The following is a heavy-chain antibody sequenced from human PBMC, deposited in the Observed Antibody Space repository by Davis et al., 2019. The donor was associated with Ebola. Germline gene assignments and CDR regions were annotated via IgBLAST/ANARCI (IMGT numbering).Heavy chain of an antibody. CDR1: GYTFTNYY. J-gene: IGHJ6*02. CDR2: INPNSGGT. V-gene: IGHV1-2*02. CDR3: ASPVEMATIPTFDYYYGMDV. D-gene: IGHD5-24*01. Sequence: ASVKVSCKASGYTFTNYYMHWVRQAPGQGLEWMGWINPNSGGTNYAQKFQGRATMTRDTSISTAYMELSRLRSDDTAVYYCASPVEMATIPTFDYYYGMDVWGQGTTVTVSS.